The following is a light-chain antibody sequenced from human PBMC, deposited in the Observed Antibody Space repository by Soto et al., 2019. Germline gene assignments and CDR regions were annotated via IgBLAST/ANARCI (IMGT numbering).Light chain of an antibody. J-gene: IGKJ4*01. CDR1: QSISSW. V-gene: IGKV1-5*01. CDR2: DAS. CDR3: QQCASYPLT. Sequence: DLQMTQSPSTLSASVGDRVAITCRASQSISSWLAGYQQKPGKAPKLLIYDASTLQSGVPSRFSGSGSGTEFTLTISSLQPDDFATYYCQQCASYPLTFGGGTTLEI.